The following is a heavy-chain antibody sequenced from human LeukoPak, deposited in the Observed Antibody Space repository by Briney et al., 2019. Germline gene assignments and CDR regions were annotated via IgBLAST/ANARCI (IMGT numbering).Heavy chain of an antibody. CDR3: ASNIRGPYYYYYMDV. D-gene: IGHD3-3*02. V-gene: IGHV4-61*08. Sequence: SETLSLTCTVSGGSISSGDYYWSWIRQPPGKGLEWIGYIYYSGSTNYNPSLKSRVTISVDTSKNQFSLKLSSVTAADTAVYYCASNIRGPYYYYYMDVWGKETTVTVSS. CDR1: GGSISSGDYY. J-gene: IGHJ6*03. CDR2: IYYSGST.